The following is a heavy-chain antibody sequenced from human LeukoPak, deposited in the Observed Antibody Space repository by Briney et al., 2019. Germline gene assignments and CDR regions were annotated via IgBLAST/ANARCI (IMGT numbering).Heavy chain of an antibody. CDR3: TRGSSGRRDN. V-gene: IGHV1-8*01. D-gene: IGHD6-19*01. CDR1: GYAFTSCD. Sequence: GSSVKVSCKASGYAFTSCDINWVRQATAQGLEGVGWMNPNSGYTGSGQSLQGRITMTSEISIGPQYMELSNLTSADKAIYYCTRGSSGRRDNWGQGTPVTVSA. CDR2: MNPNSGYT. J-gene: IGHJ4*02.